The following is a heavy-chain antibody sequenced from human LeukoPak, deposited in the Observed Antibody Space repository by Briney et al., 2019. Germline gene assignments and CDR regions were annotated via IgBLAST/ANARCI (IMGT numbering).Heavy chain of an antibody. V-gene: IGHV4-4*02. CDR1: GGSISSSNW. Sequence: SGTLSLTCAVSGGSISSSNWWSWVRQPPGKGLEWIGEIYHSGSTYYNPSLKSRVTISVDTSKNQFSLKLSSVTAADTAVYYCASPSLVAVAAFDYWGQGTLVTVSS. CDR3: ASPSLVAVAAFDY. CDR2: IYHSGST. D-gene: IGHD6-19*01. J-gene: IGHJ4*02.